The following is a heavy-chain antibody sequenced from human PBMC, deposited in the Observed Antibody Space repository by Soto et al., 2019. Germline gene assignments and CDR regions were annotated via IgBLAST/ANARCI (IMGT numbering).Heavy chain of an antibody. V-gene: IGHV3-74*01. CDR2: INSDGTTT. CDR3: ATVGSGSYDWFDP. Sequence: EVQLVESGGGLVQPGGSLRLSCAASGFTFRSNWMHWVRQAPGKGLVWVSRINSDGTTTTYADSVRGGFTISRDNAKNTLYLQMNSLRAEDTAVYYCATVGSGSYDWFDPWGQGTLVTVSS. CDR1: GFTFRSNW. D-gene: IGHD1-26*01. J-gene: IGHJ5*02.